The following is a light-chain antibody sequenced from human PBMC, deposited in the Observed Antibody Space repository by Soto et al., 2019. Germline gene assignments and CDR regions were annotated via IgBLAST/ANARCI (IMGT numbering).Light chain of an antibody. Sequence: QSVLTQPPSLSGAPGQNIIISCTGGGSNIGAGFDVHWYQQLPGTAPKLLIYGNTNRPSGVPDRFSGSKSGTSASLVITGLQAEDEADYYCQSCDTGLSGPVVFGGGTKLTVL. CDR2: GNT. V-gene: IGLV1-40*01. J-gene: IGLJ2*01. CDR1: GSNIGAGFD. CDR3: QSCDTGLSGPVV.